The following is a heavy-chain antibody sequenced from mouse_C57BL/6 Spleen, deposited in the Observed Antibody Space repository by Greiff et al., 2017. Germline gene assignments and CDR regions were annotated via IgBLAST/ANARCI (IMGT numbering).Heavy chain of an antibody. Sequence: VKLQQPGAELVKPGASVKLSCKASGYTFTSYWMQWVKQRPGQGLEWIGEIDPSDSYTNYNQKFKGKATLTVDTSSSTAYMQLSSLTSEDSAVYYCARSAYDGYYAMDYWGQGTSVTVSS. CDR2: IDPSDSYT. J-gene: IGHJ4*01. CDR1: GYTFTSYW. V-gene: IGHV1-50*01. D-gene: IGHD2-3*01. CDR3: ARSAYDGYYAMDY.